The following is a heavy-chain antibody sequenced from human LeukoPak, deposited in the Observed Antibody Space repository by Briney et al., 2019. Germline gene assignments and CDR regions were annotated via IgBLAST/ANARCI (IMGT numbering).Heavy chain of an antibody. CDR1: GGSFSGYY. Sequence: SETLSLTCAVYGGSFSGYYWSWIRQPPGKGLEWIGELNHSGSTNYNPSLKSRVTISVDTSKNQFSLKLSSVTAADTAVYYCAAGIVGASTPYGFDIWGQGTMVTVSS. CDR2: LNHSGST. V-gene: IGHV4-34*01. CDR3: AAGIVGASTPYGFDI. D-gene: IGHD1-26*01. J-gene: IGHJ3*02.